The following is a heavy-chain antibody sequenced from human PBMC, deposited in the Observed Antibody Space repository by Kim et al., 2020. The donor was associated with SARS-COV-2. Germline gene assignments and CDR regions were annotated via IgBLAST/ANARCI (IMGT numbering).Heavy chain of an antibody. V-gene: IGHV3-30*18. CDR1: GFTFSSYG. J-gene: IGHJ4*02. Sequence: GGSLRLSCAASGFTFSSYGMHWVRQAPGKGLEWVAVISYDGSNKYYADSVKGRFTISRDNSKNTLYLQMNSLRAEDTAVYYCAKTQPQARGYSDPPGRWGQGTLVTVSS. CDR3: AKTQPQARGYSDPPGR. CDR2: ISYDGSNK. D-gene: IGHD5-12*01.